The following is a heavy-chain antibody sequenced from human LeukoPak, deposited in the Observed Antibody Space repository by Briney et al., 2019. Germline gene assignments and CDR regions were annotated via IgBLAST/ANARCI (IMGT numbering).Heavy chain of an antibody. D-gene: IGHD2-2*01. J-gene: IGHJ4*02. CDR1: GGTFSSYA. V-gene: IGHV1-69*13. CDR2: IIPIFGTA. CDR3: ASSVVVPAAQFRY. Sequence: SVKVSCKASGGTFSSYAISWVRQAPGQGLEWMGGIIPIFGTANYAQKFQGRVTITADESTSTAYMELSRLRSDDTAVHYCASSVVVPAAQFRYWGQGTLVTVSS.